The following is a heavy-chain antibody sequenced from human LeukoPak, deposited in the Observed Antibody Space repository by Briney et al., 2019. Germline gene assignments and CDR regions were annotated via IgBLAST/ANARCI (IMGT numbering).Heavy chain of an antibody. CDR2: FDPEDGET. Sequence: ASVKVSCKASGYTFTSYAMHWVRQAPGQRLEWMGGFDPEDGETIYAQKFQGRVTMTEDTSTDTAYMELSSLRSEDTAVYYCATSTVEKPWTIAFDYWGQGTLVTVSS. V-gene: IGHV1-24*01. J-gene: IGHJ4*02. CDR1: GYTFTSYA. D-gene: IGHD4-17*01. CDR3: ATSTVEKPWTIAFDY.